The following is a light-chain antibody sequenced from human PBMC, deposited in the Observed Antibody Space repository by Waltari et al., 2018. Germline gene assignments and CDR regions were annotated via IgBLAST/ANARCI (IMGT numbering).Light chain of an antibody. J-gene: IGKJ1*01. V-gene: IGKV2-28*01. Sequence: DIVMTLSLLSLHVTLGGSVYISCRSSQSLNYLDWYLQKPGQSPQLLIYLGSNRASGVPDRFSGSGSGTDFTLKISRVEAEDVGVYYCMQALQTPPTFGQGTKVEIK. CDR2: LGS. CDR3: MQALQTPPT. CDR1: QSLNY.